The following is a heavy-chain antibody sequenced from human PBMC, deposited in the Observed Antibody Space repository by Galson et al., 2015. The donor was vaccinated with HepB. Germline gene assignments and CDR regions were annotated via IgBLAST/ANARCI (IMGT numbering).Heavy chain of an antibody. CDR3: AHRRLGMGPSHGFDY. V-gene: IGHV2-5*02. CDR1: GFSLSTSGGG. D-gene: IGHD7-27*01. CDR2: IYWDDDK. Sequence: PALVKPTQTLTLTCTFSGFSLSTSGGGVGWIRQPPGKALEWLALIYWDDDKRYSPSLKSRLTITKDTSKNQVVLTMTNMDPVDTATYYCAHRRLGMGPSHGFDYWGQGTLVTVSS. J-gene: IGHJ4*02.